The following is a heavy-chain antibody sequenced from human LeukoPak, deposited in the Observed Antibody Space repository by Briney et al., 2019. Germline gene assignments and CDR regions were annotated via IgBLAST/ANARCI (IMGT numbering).Heavy chain of an antibody. V-gene: IGHV3-33*01. CDR2: IWYDGSNK. Sequence: GGSLRLSCAASGFTFSSYGMHWVRQAPGKGLGWVAVIWYDGSNKYYADSVKGRFTISRDNSKNTLYLQMNSLRAEDTAVYYCARMAGYGSGSYPIDYWGQGTLVTVSS. CDR1: GFTFSSYG. J-gene: IGHJ4*02. D-gene: IGHD3-10*01. CDR3: ARMAGYGSGSYPIDY.